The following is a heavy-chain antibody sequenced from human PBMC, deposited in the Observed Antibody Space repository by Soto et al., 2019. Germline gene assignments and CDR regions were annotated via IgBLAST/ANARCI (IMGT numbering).Heavy chain of an antibody. V-gene: IGHV3-23*01. CDR3: VRKIVGTTTSGAYWYFDV. CDR2: VSGGGDAT. CDR1: GFTFSSFA. D-gene: IGHD1-26*01. Sequence: EVQLLESGGGLVQPGGSLRLSCAASGFTFSSFAMNWVRQAPGKGLEWVSGVSGGGDATFYADSVKGRFTISRVHSKNTLYLQMNSLRGEDTAVYYCVRKIVGTTTSGAYWYFDVWGRGTLVTVSS. J-gene: IGHJ2*01.